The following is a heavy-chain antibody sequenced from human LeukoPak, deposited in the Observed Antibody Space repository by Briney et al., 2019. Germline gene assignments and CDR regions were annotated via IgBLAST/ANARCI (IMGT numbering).Heavy chain of an antibody. Sequence: ASESLSLTCTVSGGSISSYYWSWIRQPPGKGLEWIGYSYYSGSTNYNPSLKSRVTISVDTSKNQFSLKLSSVTAADTAVYYCARGPIIGFDYWGQGTLVSVST. V-gene: IGHV4-59*01. CDR3: ARGPIIGFDY. J-gene: IGHJ4*02. CDR1: GGSISSYY. D-gene: IGHD3-9*01. CDR2: SYYSGST.